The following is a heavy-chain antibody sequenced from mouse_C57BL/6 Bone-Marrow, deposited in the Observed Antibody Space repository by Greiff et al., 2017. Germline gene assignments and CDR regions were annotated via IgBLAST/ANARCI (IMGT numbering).Heavy chain of an antibody. V-gene: IGHV8-8*01. Sequence: QVTLQESGPGILQPSQTLSLTCSFSGFSLSTFGMGVGWIRQPSGKGLEWLAHIWWDDAKYYNPALKSRLTISKDTSKNQVVLRIAHVDTADTATYYCARKSDPTKDWYFDVWGTGTTVTVSS. CDR3: ARKSDPTKDWYFDV. CDR1: GFSLSTFGMG. J-gene: IGHJ1*03. CDR2: IWWDDAK.